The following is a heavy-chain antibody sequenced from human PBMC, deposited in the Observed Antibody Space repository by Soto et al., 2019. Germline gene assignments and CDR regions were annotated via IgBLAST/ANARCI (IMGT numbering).Heavy chain of an antibody. Sequence: QVQLVQSGAEVKKPGASVTVSCRSSGDTFNDYYIHWVRQAPGQGLEWMGWINPNSGVTKYAQKFQGGVRMTRDTSIRTVYMQLSRLRSDDTAVYYCARESGGATATLDYYYFYMDVWGTGTTVTVSS. CDR2: INPNSGVT. CDR1: GDTFNDYY. J-gene: IGHJ6*03. CDR3: ARESGGATATLDYYYFYMDV. V-gene: IGHV1-2*02. D-gene: IGHD5-12*01.